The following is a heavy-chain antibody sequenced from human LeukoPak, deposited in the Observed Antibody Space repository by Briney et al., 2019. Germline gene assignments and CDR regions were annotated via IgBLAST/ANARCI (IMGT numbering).Heavy chain of an antibody. J-gene: IGHJ6*03. CDR3: ARVGYSSGWYLGDYYYYYMDV. CDR2: INHSGST. V-gene: IGHV4-34*01. D-gene: IGHD6-19*01. CDR1: GGSFSGYY. Sequence: SETLSLTCAVYGGSFSGYYWSWIRQPPGKGLEWIGEINHSGSTNHNPSLKSRVTISVDTSKNQFSLKLSSVTAADTAVYYCARVGYSSGWYLGDYYYYYMDVWGKGTTVTVSS.